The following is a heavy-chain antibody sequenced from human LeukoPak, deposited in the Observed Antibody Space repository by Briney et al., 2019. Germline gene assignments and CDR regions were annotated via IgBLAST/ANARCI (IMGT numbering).Heavy chain of an antibody. D-gene: IGHD3-3*02. CDR2: ITGDGRGT. J-gene: IGHJ4*02. V-gene: IGHV3-43*02. Sequence: GGSLRLSCVASGFTFENYAMHWVRQAPGKGLEWVSLITGDGRGTYFADSLRDRFTISRDNSKKSLYLQMNSLRAEDTALYYCAKDLGAYAHFYLDNWGQGTLVTVSS. CDR3: AKDLGAYAHFYLDN. CDR1: GFTFENYA.